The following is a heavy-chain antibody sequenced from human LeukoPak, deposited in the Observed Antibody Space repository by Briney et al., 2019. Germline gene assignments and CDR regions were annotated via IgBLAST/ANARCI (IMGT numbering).Heavy chain of an antibody. Sequence: SQTLSLTCTVSGGSISSGDYSWSWIRQPPGKGLEWIGYIYYSGSTYYNPSLKSRVTISVDTSKNQFSLKLSSVTAADTAVYYCARGQPYYDFWSGYPLFDYWGQGTLVTVSS. CDR2: IYYSGST. CDR1: GGSISSGDYS. CDR3: ARGQPYYDFWSGYPLFDY. V-gene: IGHV4-30-4*01. D-gene: IGHD3-3*01. J-gene: IGHJ4*02.